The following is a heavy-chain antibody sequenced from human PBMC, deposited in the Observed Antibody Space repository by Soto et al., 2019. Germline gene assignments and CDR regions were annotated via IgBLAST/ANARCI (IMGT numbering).Heavy chain of an antibody. V-gene: IGHV3-66*01. Sequence: PGGSLRFSCTASGFIVSDTYVNWVRQAPGKGLEWVSVISNRGDTHYADSVRGRFSLSRDISDNTLHLQMNNLRVEDTAVYYCAREPRYCRGGSCSITGDAYDIWGQGTMVTVSS. CDR2: ISNRGDT. J-gene: IGHJ3*02. CDR1: GFIVSDTY. D-gene: IGHD2-15*01. CDR3: AREPRYCRGGSCSITGDAYDI.